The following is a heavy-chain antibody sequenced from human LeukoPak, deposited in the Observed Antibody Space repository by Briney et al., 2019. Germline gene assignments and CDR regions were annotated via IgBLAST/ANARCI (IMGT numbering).Heavy chain of an antibody. CDR2: IDPKSGGT. CDR1: GYTFTDYY. J-gene: IGHJ4*01. Sequence: AAVKVSCKATGYTFTDYYMHWMRQAPGQGLEWMGWIDPKSGGTNYAQKFQGRVTMTRDTAISTAYMDLSRLRSADTAVYYCARLRFGLTTCFGSWGQGILVTVSS. V-gene: IGHV1-2*02. D-gene: IGHD4-17*01. CDR3: ARLRFGLTTCFGS.